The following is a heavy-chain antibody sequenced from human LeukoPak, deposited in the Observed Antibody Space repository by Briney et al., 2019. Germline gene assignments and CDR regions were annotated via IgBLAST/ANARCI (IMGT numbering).Heavy chain of an antibody. D-gene: IGHD6-19*01. CDR2: ISGDGGST. Sequence: GGSLRLSCAASGFTFNKYAMHWVRQAPGKGLEWVSLISGDGGSTYYADSVKGRFTISRDNSKNSLYLQMNSLRTEDTALYHCAKDRGWYDYWGQGTLVTVSS. J-gene: IGHJ4*02. CDR1: GFTFNKYA. CDR3: AKDRGWYDY. V-gene: IGHV3-43*02.